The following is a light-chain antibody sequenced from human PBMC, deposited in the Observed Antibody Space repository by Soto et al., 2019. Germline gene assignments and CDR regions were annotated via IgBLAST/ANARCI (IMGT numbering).Light chain of an antibody. CDR2: EVS. J-gene: IGLJ2*01. CDR3: CSYAGSSTFVV. V-gene: IGLV2-23*02. Sequence: QSALTQPASVSGSPGQSITISCTGTSSDVGSYNLVSWYQQHPGKAPKLMIYEVSKRPSGVSNRVSGSKSGNTASLTSSGLQAEDEADYYCCSYAGSSTFVVFGGGTKLTVL. CDR1: SSDVGSYNL.